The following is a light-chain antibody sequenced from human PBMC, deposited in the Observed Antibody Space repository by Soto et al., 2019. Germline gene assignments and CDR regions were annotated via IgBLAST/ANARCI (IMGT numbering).Light chain of an antibody. CDR1: QSLSSSY. Sequence: DIVLTQSPGTLSLSPGERATLSCRASQSLSSSYLAWYQQKPGLAPRLLISGASSRATGIPDRFNGSGSGTDFTLTISRLEPEDFAVYYCQQHGSSPPYTFGQGTKLEIK. CDR3: QQHGSSPPYT. CDR2: GAS. J-gene: IGKJ2*01. V-gene: IGKV3-20*01.